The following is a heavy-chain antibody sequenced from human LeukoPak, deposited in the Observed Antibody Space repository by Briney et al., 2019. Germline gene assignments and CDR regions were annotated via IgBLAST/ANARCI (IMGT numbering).Heavy chain of an antibody. V-gene: IGHV1-24*01. J-gene: IGHJ4*02. CDR1: VYTFTDYY. D-gene: IGHD3-22*01. CDR2: FDPEDGET. Sequence: ASVKVSCKASVYTFTDYYMHWVRQAPGKGLEWMGGFDPEDGETIYAQKFQGRVTMTEDTSTDTAYMELSSLRSEDTAVYYCATARQYYYDSSGHPYFDYWGQGTLVTVSS. CDR3: ATARQYYYDSSGHPYFDY.